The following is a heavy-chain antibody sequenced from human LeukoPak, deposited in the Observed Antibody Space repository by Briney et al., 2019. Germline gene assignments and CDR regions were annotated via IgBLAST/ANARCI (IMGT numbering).Heavy chain of an antibody. Sequence: GESLRISCKASGYSFTNYWISWVRQMPGKGLEWMGRIDPSDSYPNYSPSFQGHVTISTDKSISTAYLQWSSLKASDTAMYYCGRLGIGSTGIYYSGMDVWGQGTTVTVSS. D-gene: IGHD1-14*01. V-gene: IGHV5-10-1*01. CDR1: GYSFTNYW. CDR3: GRLGIGSTGIYYSGMDV. CDR2: IDPSDSYP. J-gene: IGHJ6*02.